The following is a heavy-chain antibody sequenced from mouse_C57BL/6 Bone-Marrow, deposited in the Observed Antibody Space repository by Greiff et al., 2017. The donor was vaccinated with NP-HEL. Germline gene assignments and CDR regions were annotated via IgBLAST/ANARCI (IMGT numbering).Heavy chain of an antibody. CDR2: INPSNGGT. V-gene: IGHV1-53*01. D-gene: IGHD1-1*01. J-gene: IGHJ4*01. Sequence: QVQLQQPGTELVKPGASVKLSCKASGYTFTSYWMHWVKQRPGQGLEWIGNINPSNGGTNYNEKFKSKATLTVDKSSSTAYMQLSSLTSEDSAVYYCASGDYYGSHYYAMDYWGQGTSVTVSS. CDR1: GYTFTSYW. CDR3: ASGDYYGSHYYAMDY.